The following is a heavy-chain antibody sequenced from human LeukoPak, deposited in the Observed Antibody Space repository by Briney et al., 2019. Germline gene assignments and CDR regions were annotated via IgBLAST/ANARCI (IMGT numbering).Heavy chain of an antibody. CDR1: GGSFSGYY. Sequence: SETLSLTCAVYGGSFSGYYWSWIRQPPGEGLEWIGEINHSGSTNYNPSLKSRVTISVDTSKNQFSLKLSSVTAADTAVYYCARGVLDYIWGQGTLVTVSS. D-gene: IGHD4-11*01. CDR3: ARGVLDYI. CDR2: INHSGST. V-gene: IGHV4-34*01. J-gene: IGHJ4*02.